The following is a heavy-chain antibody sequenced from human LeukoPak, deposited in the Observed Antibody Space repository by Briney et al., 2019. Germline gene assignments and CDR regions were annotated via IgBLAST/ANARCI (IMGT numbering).Heavy chain of an antibody. J-gene: IGHJ4*02. V-gene: IGHV3-30*02. CDR3: ARDVWELGVFDY. Sequence: GGSLRLSCAASGFTFSSYGMHWVRQAPGKGLEWVAFIRYDGSNKYYADSVKGRFTISRDNSKNTLYLQMNSLRAEDTAVYYCARDVWELGVFDYWGQGTLVTVSS. D-gene: IGHD1-26*01. CDR1: GFTFSSYG. CDR2: IRYDGSNK.